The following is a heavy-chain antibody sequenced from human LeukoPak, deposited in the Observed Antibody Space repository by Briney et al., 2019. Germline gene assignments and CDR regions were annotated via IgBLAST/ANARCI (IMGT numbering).Heavy chain of an antibody. J-gene: IGHJ4*02. CDR3: ASHNLAARSWHYFDY. CDR2: IYPGDSDT. D-gene: IGHD6-6*01. CDR1: GYSFTNYW. Sequence: GESLKISCKGSGYSFTNYWIGWVRQMPGKGLEWMGIIYPGDSDTRYSPSFQGQVTISVDKSISTAYLQWSSLKASDTAMYYCASHNLAARSWHYFDYWGQGTLVTVSS. V-gene: IGHV5-51*01.